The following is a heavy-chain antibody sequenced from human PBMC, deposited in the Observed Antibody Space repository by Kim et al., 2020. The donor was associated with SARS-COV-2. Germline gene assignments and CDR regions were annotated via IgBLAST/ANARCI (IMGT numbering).Heavy chain of an antibody. V-gene: IGHV3-74*01. Sequence: GGSLRLSCAASGFTFSSYWMHWVRQAPGKGLVWVSRINSDGSSTSYADSVKGRFTISRGNAKNTLYLQMNSLRAEDTAVYYCARGALVPAAMRSLYGMDVWGQGTTVTVSS. CDR3: ARGALVPAAMRSLYGMDV. CDR1: GFTFSSYW. CDR2: INSDGSST. D-gene: IGHD2-2*01. J-gene: IGHJ6*02.